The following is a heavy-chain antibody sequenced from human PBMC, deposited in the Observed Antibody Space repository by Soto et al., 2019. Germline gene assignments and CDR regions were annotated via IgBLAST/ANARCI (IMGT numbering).Heavy chain of an antibody. V-gene: IGHV4-34*01. CDR2: INHSGST. CDR1: GGSFSGYY. D-gene: IGHD5-12*01. CDR3: ARDSNSGYDSGTFDI. Sequence: SETLSLTCAVYGGSFSGYYWSWIRQPPGKGLEWIGEINHSGSTNYNPSLKSRVTISVDTSKNQFSLKLSSVTAADTAVYYCARDSNSGYDSGTFDIWGQGTMVTVSS. J-gene: IGHJ3*02.